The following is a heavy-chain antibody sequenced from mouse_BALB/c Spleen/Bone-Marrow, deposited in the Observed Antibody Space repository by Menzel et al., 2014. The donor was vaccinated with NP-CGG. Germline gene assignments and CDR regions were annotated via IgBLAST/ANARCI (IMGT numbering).Heavy chain of an antibody. D-gene: IGHD2-14*01. CDR3: ASYRYAWYFDV. CDR2: IDPANGNT. Sequence: EVKVVESGAELVKPGASVKLSCTASGFNIKDTYLHWVKQRPEQGLEWIGRIDPANGNTKYDPKFQGKATITADTSSNTAYLQLSSLTPEDTAVYYCASYRYAWYFDVWGAGTTVTVSS. J-gene: IGHJ1*01. V-gene: IGHV14-3*02. CDR1: GFNIKDTY.